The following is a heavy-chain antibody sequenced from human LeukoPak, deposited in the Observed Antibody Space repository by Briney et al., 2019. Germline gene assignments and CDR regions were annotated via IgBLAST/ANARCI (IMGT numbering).Heavy chain of an antibody. V-gene: IGHV3-23*01. CDR2: VSGSGAIA. Sequence: GGSLRLSCAASAFTFNNYAMSWVRQAPGKGLEWVSTVSGSGAIAYYTDSDKGRFTISRDNSKNTLYLQMSSLTAKDTAVYYCAKDRSIGTYYTFDSWGQGTLVTVSS. CDR3: AKDRSIGTYYTFDS. D-gene: IGHD1-26*01. J-gene: IGHJ4*02. CDR1: AFTFNNYA.